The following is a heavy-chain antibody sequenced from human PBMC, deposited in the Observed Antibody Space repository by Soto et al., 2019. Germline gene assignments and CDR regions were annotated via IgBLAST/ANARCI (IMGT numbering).Heavy chain of an antibody. V-gene: IGHV1-2*02. CDR2: INPNSGGT. Sequence: ASVKVSCKASGYTFTGYYMHWVRQAPGQGLEWMGWINPNSGGTNYAQKFQGRVTMTRDTSISTAYMELSRLRSDDTAVYYCARDRGGVMPPYYFDYWGQGQWSPSPQ. CDR1: GYTFTGYY. D-gene: IGHD3-16*01. CDR3: ARDRGGVMPPYYFDY. J-gene: IGHJ4*02.